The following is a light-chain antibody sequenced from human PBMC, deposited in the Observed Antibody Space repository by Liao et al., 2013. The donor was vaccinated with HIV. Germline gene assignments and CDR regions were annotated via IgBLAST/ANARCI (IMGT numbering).Light chain of an antibody. CDR3: QVWDSSSDHPNWV. J-gene: IGLJ3*02. CDR1: NIGTKS. V-gene: IGLV3-21*04. CDR2: YNT. Sequence: SHVLTQPPSVSAAPGGTATISCAGNNIGTKSVHWYQQRPGQAPVLFIYYNTDRPSGIPERFSGSNSGNTATLTISRVEAGDEAEYYCQVWDSSSDHPNWVFGGGTKLTVL.